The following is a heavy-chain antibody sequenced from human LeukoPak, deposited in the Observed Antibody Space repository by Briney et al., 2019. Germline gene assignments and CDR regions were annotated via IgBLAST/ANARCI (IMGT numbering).Heavy chain of an antibody. CDR2: IHHSGST. CDR1: GYSISSGHY. CDR3: ASGGGGGSTAYFAY. Sequence: SETLSLTCAVSGYSISSGHYWRWIRQPPGKGLEWIGSIHHSGSTYYNPSLKSRVIISVDTSKNQFSLELSSVTAADTAIYYWASGGGGGSTAYFAYWGQGTLVTVSS. D-gene: IGHD3-16*01. V-gene: IGHV4-38-2*01. J-gene: IGHJ4*02.